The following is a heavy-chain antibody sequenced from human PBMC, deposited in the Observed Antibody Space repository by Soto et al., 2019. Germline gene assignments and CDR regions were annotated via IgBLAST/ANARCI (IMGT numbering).Heavy chain of an antibody. CDR1: GGTFSSYA. D-gene: IGHD5-12*01. CDR3: ARDVKGSGGDRCFEY. V-gene: IGHV1-69*01. CDR2: IIPMNDAA. J-gene: IGHJ4*02. Sequence: QVQLVQSGAEVKKPGSSVKVSCKASGGTFSSYAISWVRQAPVQGLEWMGGIIPMNDAANYAQKFQGRVTITADQSTNTAYMELSSLRSEDTAFHYCARDVKGSGGDRCFEYWGQGTLVTVSS.